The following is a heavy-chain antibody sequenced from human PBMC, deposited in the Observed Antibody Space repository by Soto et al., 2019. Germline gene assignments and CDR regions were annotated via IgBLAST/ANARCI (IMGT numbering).Heavy chain of an antibody. CDR3: ASGKSQMSPDRMGFYYYMDV. CDR1: GAAFSNYT. Sequence: QVQLVQSGADVKKPGSSVKISCTASGAAFSNYTFTWVRRAPGQGLEWVGRVIPLLDASNYAEKFQDRVTISADRSTSTVYMELSGPRFEDSAIYYCASGKSQMSPDRMGFYYYMDVWGKGTTVTVSS. V-gene: IGHV1-69*08. J-gene: IGHJ6*03. D-gene: IGHD1-1*01. CDR2: VIPLLDAS.